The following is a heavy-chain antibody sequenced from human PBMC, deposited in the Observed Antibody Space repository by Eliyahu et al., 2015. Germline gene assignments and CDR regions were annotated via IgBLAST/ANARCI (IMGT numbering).Heavy chain of an antibody. Sequence: QVQLVQSGAEVKKPGASVKVSCKASGYTFRRYGISWVRQAPGQGLEWMGWISAYNGNTNYAQNLQGRVIMTTDTSTNTAYMELRSLRSDDTAVYYCARDQGYNSSCDYWGQGTLVTVSS. D-gene: IGHD6-13*01. V-gene: IGHV1-18*01. CDR3: ARDQGYNSSCDY. CDR1: GYTFRRYG. CDR2: ISAYNGNT. J-gene: IGHJ4*02.